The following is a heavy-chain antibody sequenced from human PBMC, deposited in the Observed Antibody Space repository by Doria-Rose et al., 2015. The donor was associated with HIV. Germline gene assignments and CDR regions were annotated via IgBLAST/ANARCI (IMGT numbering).Heavy chain of an antibody. V-gene: IGHV2-26*01. CDR3: ARIKSSRWYHKYYFDF. CDR1: GVSLSSPGMG. Sequence: QITLKESGPVLVKPTETLTLTCTVSGVSLSSPGMGVSWIRQPPGKALEWLANIISDDERSYKAALKRRLTISRGTSKSQVVLTMTDMDPVDTATYYCARIKSSRWYHKYYFDFWGQGTLVIVS. J-gene: IGHJ4*02. CDR2: IISDDER. D-gene: IGHD6-13*01.